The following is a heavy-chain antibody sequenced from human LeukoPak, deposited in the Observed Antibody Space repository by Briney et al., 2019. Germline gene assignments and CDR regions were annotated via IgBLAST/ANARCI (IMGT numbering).Heavy chain of an antibody. J-gene: IGHJ3*02. Sequence: SQTLSLTCTVSGGSISSGGYYWSWIRQHSGKGLEWIGYIYYSGSTYYNPSLKSRVTISVDTSKNRFSLKLSSVTAADTAVYYCARDLIYYDSSGADAFDIWGQGTMVTVSS. D-gene: IGHD3-22*01. CDR3: ARDLIYYDSSGADAFDI. CDR1: GGSISSGGYY. CDR2: IYYSGST. V-gene: IGHV4-31*03.